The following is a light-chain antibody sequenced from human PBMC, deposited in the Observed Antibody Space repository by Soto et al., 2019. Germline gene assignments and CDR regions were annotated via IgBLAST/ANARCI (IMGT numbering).Light chain of an antibody. Sequence: DIQMTQSPSTLSASVGDRFTITCRASQSVNRWLAWYQQKPGKAPKLLIYEASSLESGVPSRFGGSGSGTEFTLTISSLQSEDFAVYYCQQYNNWPLTFGQGTRLEIK. J-gene: IGKJ5*01. CDR2: EAS. V-gene: IGKV1-5*03. CDR3: QQYNNWPLT. CDR1: QSVNRW.